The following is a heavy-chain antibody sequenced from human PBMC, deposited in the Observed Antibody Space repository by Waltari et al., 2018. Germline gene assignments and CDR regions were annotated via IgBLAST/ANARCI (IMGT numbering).Heavy chain of an antibody. V-gene: IGHV4-61*08. CDR2: MFHGGRA. Sequence: QVLLQESGPGLVRPSETLSLTCTVSGVSVNNYAHYWSWIRQPPGKGLEWIGFMFHGGRADYKPSLKGRVNISTDKAKNPISLHLTSLTAADTALYFCARVTNDAFDFWGQGTMVTVSP. CDR1: GVSVNNYAHY. J-gene: IGHJ3*01. CDR3: ARVTNDAFDF.